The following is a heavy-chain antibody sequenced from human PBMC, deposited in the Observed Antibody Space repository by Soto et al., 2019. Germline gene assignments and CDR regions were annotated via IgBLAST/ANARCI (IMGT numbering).Heavy chain of an antibody. CDR2: IYYSGST. D-gene: IGHD5-12*01. CDR3: VRGPGEYSGYVG. V-gene: IGHV4-59*01. J-gene: IGHJ4*02. Sequence: SETLSLTCTVSGGSISSYYWSWIRQPPGKGLEWIGYIYYSGSTNYNPSLKSRVTISVDTSKNQFSLKLSSVTAADTAVYYCVRGPGEYSGYVGWGQGTLVTISS. CDR1: GGSISSYY.